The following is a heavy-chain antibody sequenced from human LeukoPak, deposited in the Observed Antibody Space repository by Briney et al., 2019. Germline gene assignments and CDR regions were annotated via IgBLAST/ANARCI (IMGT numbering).Heavy chain of an antibody. CDR3: ARSVGRELLWFGELLD. CDR1: GGSFSAYY. Sequence: PSETLCLTCAVYGGSFSAYYWSGIRQPPGKGLEWIEEINHSGSTNYNPSLKSRVTISVDTSKNQFSLKLSSVTAADTAVYYCARSVGRELLWFGELLDWGQGTLVTVSS. J-gene: IGHJ4*02. D-gene: IGHD3-10*01. CDR2: INHSGST. V-gene: IGHV4-34*01.